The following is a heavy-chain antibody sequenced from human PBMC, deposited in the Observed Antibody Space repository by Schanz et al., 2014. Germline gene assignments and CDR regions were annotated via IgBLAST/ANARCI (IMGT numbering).Heavy chain of an antibody. CDR3: AKGRFGELSAFDI. D-gene: IGHD3-10*01. Sequence: EVQLVESGGGLVQPGGSLRLSCTASGFTFSDYWMSWVRQAPGKGPEWVANIKHDGSVKDYVDSVEGRFTISRGNAKRSLFLQMNSLRAEDTAVYYCAKGRFGELSAFDIWGQGTMVTVSS. CDR1: GFTFSDYW. V-gene: IGHV3-7*05. J-gene: IGHJ3*02. CDR2: IKHDGSVK.